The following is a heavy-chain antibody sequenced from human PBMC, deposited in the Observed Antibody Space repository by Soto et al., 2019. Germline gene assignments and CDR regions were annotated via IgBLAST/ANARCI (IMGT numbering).Heavy chain of an antibody. CDR2: INPNSGGT. CDR3: ARAPSFQAENDY. Sequence: ASVKVSCKASGYTFTGYYMHWVLQAPGQGLEWMGWINPNSGGTNYAQKFQGRVTMTRDTSISTAYMELSRLRSDDTAVYYCARAPSFQAENDYWGQGTLVTVSS. CDR1: GYTFTGYY. J-gene: IGHJ4*02. V-gene: IGHV1-2*02. D-gene: IGHD3-10*01.